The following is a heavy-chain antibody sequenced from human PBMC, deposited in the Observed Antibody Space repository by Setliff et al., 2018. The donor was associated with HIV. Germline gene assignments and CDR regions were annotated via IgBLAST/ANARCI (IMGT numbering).Heavy chain of an antibody. CDR2: ISSTSSYI. J-gene: IGHJ6*02. CDR1: GFTFSRYS. Sequence: GGSLRLSCAASGFTFSRYSMNWVRQAPGKGLEWVSSISSTSSYIYYGDSLKGRFTVSRDNAKNSLFLQMNSLRAEDTAVYYCTRDSALENFRPFSYGSSFGMGVWGQGTTVTVSS. D-gene: IGHD5-18*01. CDR3: TRDSALENFRPFSYGSSFGMGV. V-gene: IGHV3-21*01.